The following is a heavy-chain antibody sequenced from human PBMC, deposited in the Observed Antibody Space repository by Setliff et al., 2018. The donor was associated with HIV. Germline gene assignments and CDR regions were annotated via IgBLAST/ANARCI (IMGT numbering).Heavy chain of an antibody. CDR2: IYYRGST. D-gene: IGHD6-13*01. Sequence: SETLSLTCTVSGGSISSSSYYWGWIRQPPGKGLQWIGSIYYRGSTYCNPSLKSRVTISVDTSKNQFSLKLRSVTAADTALYYCARGRYRSRWYASDHYYIDVWGKGTTVTVSS. J-gene: IGHJ6*03. CDR3: ARGRYRSRWYASDHYYIDV. V-gene: IGHV4-39*01. CDR1: GGSISSSSYY.